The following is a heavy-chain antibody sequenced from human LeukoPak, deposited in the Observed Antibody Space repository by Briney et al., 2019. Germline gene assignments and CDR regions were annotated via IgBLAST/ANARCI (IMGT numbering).Heavy chain of an antibody. CDR2: IYYSGST. CDR3: ARHPWGWLATFDY. V-gene: IGHV4-59*05. Sequence: PSETLSLTCTVSGGSISSYYWSWIRQPPGKGLEWIGSIYYSGSTYYNPSLKSRVTISVDTSKNQFSLKLSSVTAADTAVYYCARHPWGWLATFDYWGQGTLVTVSS. J-gene: IGHJ4*02. CDR1: GGSISSYY. D-gene: IGHD6-19*01.